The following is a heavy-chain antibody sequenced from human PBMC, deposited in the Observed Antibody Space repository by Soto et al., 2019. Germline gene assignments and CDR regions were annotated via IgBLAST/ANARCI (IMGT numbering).Heavy chain of an antibody. CDR1: GYSFMKYG. V-gene: IGHV1-18*01. D-gene: IGHD2-2*01. J-gene: IGHJ4*02. CDR3: AREASVLIPAAQPSRFDS. Sequence: VKVSCKGFGYSFMKYGLNWVRPAPGQGLEWVGWISPYSGYTHSAQKFHGRLTLTTDTAASTAYMELRILRSADTALYYCAREASVLIPAAQPSRFDSWGQGTLVTVSS. CDR2: ISPYSGYT.